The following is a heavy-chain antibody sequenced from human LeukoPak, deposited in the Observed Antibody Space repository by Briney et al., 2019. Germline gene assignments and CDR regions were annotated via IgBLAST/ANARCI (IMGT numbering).Heavy chain of an antibody. V-gene: IGHV3-33*01. J-gene: IGHJ4*02. Sequence: GRSLRLSCAASGFTFSSYGMHSVRQAPGKGLEWVAVIWYDGSNKYYADSVKGRFTISRDNSKNTLYLQMNSLRAEDTAVYYCARDWEPGSTWFVDYWGQGTLVTVSS. CDR2: IWYDGSNK. CDR1: GFTFSSYG. CDR3: ARDWEPGSTWFVDY. D-gene: IGHD6-13*01.